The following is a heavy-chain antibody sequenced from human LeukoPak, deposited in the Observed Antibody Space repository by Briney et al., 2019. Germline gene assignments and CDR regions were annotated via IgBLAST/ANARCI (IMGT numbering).Heavy chain of an antibody. D-gene: IGHD3-10*01. CDR1: GGSLSRYY. Sequence: SETLSLTCTVSGGSLSRYYWSWVRQPPGQGLEWIGYIYYSGSTNYNPSLKSRVPISVDTSKNQFSLKLSSVTAADTALYYCARDRRLLSFGPFDYWGQGTLVTVSS. V-gene: IGHV4-59*01. CDR3: ARDRRLLSFGPFDY. J-gene: IGHJ4*02. CDR2: IYYSGST.